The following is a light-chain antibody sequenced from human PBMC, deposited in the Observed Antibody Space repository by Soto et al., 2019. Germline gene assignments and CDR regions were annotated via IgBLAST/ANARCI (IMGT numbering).Light chain of an antibody. J-gene: IGLJ1*01. Sequence: ALTHPPSASWSPGQSVTIPCTGTSSDVGAYNYVSWYQQHPGKVPKLIIYEVTKRPSGVPDRFSASKSGNTASLTVSGPQAEDEADYYCSSHGGANNFYVFGTGTKVTVL. CDR3: SSHGGANNFYV. CDR2: EVT. CDR1: SSDVGAYNY. V-gene: IGLV2-8*01.